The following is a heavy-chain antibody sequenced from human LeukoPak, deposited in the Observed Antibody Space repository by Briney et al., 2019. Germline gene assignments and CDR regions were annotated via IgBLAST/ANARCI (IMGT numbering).Heavy chain of an antibody. J-gene: IGHJ4*02. CDR3: ARARVPIAVAGLYYFDY. CDR1: GYTFTDYY. Sequence: GASLKVSCKASGYTFTDYYVHWLRQAPGQGPEWMGWIKPDSGSSHYAQKFQGRVTMTRDTSSNSAYMDLTRLKSDDTAVYYCARARVPIAVAGLYYFDYWGQGALVTVSS. D-gene: IGHD6-19*01. V-gene: IGHV1-2*02. CDR2: IKPDSGSS.